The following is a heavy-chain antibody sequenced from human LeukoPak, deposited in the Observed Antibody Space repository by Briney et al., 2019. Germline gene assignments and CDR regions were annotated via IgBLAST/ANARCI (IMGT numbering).Heavy chain of an antibody. V-gene: IGHV4-39*07. Sequence: SETLSLTCTVSGGSISTYYWGWIRQPPGKGLEWIGSIYYSGSTYYNPSLKSRVTISVDTSKNQFSLKLSSVTAADTAVYYCARGDSSGYYPNLGGQGTLVTVSS. CDR1: GGSISTYY. J-gene: IGHJ4*02. D-gene: IGHD3-22*01. CDR3: ARGDSSGYYPNL. CDR2: IYYSGST.